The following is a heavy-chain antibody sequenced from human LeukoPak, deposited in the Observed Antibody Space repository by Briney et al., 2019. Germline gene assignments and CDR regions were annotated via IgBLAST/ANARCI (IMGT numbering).Heavy chain of an antibody. CDR2: IRYDGSNK. CDR1: GFTFSCYC. CDR3: AANLYGDYVDLPGY. J-gene: IGHJ4*02. V-gene: IGHV3-30*02. Sequence: GGSLILSGAAAGFTFSCYCRHWVRQAPGKGLGWVAFIRYDGSNKYYADSVKGRFTISRDNSKNTLYLQMNSLRAEDTAVYYCAANLYGDYVDLPGYWGQGTLVTVSS. D-gene: IGHD4-17*01.